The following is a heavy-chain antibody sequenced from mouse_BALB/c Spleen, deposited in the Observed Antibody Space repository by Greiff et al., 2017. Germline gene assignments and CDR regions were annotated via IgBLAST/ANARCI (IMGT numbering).Heavy chain of an antibody. CDR3: ARDDYDGRYYFDY. D-gene: IGHD2-4*01. J-gene: IGHJ2*01. V-gene: IGHV5-6-5*01. CDR1: GFTFSSYA. CDR2: ISSGGST. Sequence: DVKLVESGGGLVKPGGSLKLSCAASGFTFSSYAMSWVRQTPEKRLEWVASISSGGSTYYPDSVKGRFTISRDNARNILYLQMSSLRSEDTAMYYCARDDYDGRYYFDYWGQGTTLTVSS.